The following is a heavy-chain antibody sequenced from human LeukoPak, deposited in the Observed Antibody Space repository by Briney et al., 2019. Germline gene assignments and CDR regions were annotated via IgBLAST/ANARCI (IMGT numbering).Heavy chain of an antibody. V-gene: IGHV3-9*01. D-gene: IGHD2-8*02. CDR2: ISWNSGSI. J-gene: IGHJ3*02. CDR3: AKDEFVASDFTGAFDI. CDR1: GFTFDDYA. Sequence: GGSLRLSCAASGFTFDDYAMHWVRQAPGKGLEWVSGISWNSGSIGYADSVKGRFTISRDNAKNSLYLQMNSLRAEDKALYYCAKDEFVASDFTGAFDIWGQGTMVTVSS.